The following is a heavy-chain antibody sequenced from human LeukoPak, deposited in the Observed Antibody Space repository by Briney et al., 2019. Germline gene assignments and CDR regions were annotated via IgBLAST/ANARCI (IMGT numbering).Heavy chain of an antibody. Sequence: GGSLRLSCAASGFTVSSNYMSWVRQAPGKGLEWVSVIYSGGSTYYADSVKGRFTISRDNSKNTLYLQMNSLRAEDAAVYYCARGSGSGYPERYFDYWGQGTLVTVSS. CDR2: IYSGGST. CDR1: GFTVSSNY. CDR3: ARGSGSGYPERYFDY. V-gene: IGHV3-53*01. D-gene: IGHD3-22*01. J-gene: IGHJ4*02.